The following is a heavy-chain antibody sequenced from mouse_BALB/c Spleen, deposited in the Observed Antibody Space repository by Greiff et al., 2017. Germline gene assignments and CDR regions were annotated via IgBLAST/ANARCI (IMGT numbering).Heavy chain of an antibody. CDR3: APLGYDSSWFAY. D-gene: IGHD2-2*01. Sequence: QVTLKVSGPGILQPSQTLSLTCSFSGFSLSTSGMGVSWIRQPSGKGLEWLAHIYWDDDKRYNPSLKSRLTISKDTSRNQVFLKITSVDTADTATYYCAPLGYDSSWFAYWGQGTLVTVSA. V-gene: IGHV8-12*01. CDR1: GFSLSTSGMG. J-gene: IGHJ3*01. CDR2: IYWDDDK.